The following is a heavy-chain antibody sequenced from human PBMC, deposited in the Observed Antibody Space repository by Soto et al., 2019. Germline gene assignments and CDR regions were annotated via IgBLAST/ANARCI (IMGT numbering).Heavy chain of an antibody. D-gene: IGHD5-18*01. V-gene: IGHV3-9*01. CDR3: VRSKGGYSYGTPFDY. CDR2: ISWNSGNI. CDR1: GFTFDDYA. J-gene: IGHJ4*02. Sequence: DVQLEESGRALVQPGRSLRLSCAASGFTFDDYAMHWVRQVLGKGLEWVSSISWNSGNIGYADSVKGRFTTSRDNAKNSLYLQMNSLRPEDTALYYCVRSKGGYSYGTPFDYWGQGTPVTVSS.